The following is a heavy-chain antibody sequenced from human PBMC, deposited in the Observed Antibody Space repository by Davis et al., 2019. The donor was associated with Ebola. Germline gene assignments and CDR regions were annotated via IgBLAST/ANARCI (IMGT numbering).Heavy chain of an antibody. CDR1: GGSFSGYY. CDR3: ASPQQNRGRNYCDS. V-gene: IGHV4-34*01. J-gene: IGHJ4*02. CDR2: MNRRGRA. D-gene: IGHD5-18*01. Sequence: PSETLSLTCAVYGGSFSGYYWSWIRQPPGKGLEWIGEMNRRGRAYYNPSLKSRVTISVDTSKNQFSLELSSVTAADTAVYYGASPQQNRGRNYCDSWGQGTLVTVSS.